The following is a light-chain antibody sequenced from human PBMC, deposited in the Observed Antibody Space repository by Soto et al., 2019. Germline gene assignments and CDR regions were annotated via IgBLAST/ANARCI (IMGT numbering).Light chain of an antibody. V-gene: IGKV3-15*01. J-gene: IGKJ1*01. CDR2: GAS. Sequence: EVGMKQSPATLSVSTGERATLSCRASQSVSSNLAWYQQKPGQAPRLLIYGASTRATGIPARFSGSGSGTDFTLTISSLEPEDFAVYYCQHYNNWPTFGLGTKVDIK. CDR1: QSVSSN. CDR3: QHYNNWPT.